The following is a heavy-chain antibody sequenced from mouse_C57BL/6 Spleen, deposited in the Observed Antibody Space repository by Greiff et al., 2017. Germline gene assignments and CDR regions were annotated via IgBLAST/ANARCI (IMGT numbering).Heavy chain of an antibody. V-gene: IGHV1-15*01. CDR3: TYGMDY. J-gene: IGHJ4*01. Sequence: QVQLKQSGAELVRPGASVTLSCKASGYTFTDYEMHWVKQTPVTGLEWIGAIDPETGGTAYNQKFKGKAILTAEKSASTAYMELRSLTSEDSAVYYCTYGMDYWGQGTSVTVSS. CDR1: GYTFTDYE. CDR2: IDPETGGT.